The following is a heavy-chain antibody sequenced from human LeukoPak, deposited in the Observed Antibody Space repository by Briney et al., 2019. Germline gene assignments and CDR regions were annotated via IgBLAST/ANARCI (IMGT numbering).Heavy chain of an antibody. J-gene: IGHJ4*02. Sequence: GASVKVSCKASGGTFSSYAISWVRQAPGQGLEWMGGIIPIFGTANYAQKFQGRVTITADKSTGTAYMELSSLRSEDTAVYYCARDQTGIAVAWGQGTLVTVSS. CDR1: GGTFSSYA. V-gene: IGHV1-69*06. D-gene: IGHD6-19*01. CDR3: ARDQTGIAVA. CDR2: IIPIFGTA.